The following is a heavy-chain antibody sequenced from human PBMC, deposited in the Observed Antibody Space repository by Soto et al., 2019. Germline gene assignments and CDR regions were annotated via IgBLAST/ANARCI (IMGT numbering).Heavy chain of an antibody. D-gene: IGHD1-26*01. CDR3: ARVKRSTSRLDP. J-gene: IGHJ5*02. V-gene: IGHV4-59*01. CDR1: GGNISSYY. CDR2: AYYSGST. Sequence: SETISLPWTVAGGNISSYYWSWIRQPPGKGLEWIGYAYYSGSTSYNPSLETGVTISVDASKNQFSLKLTSVTPADSAIYYCARVKRSTSRLDPWGQGTLVTVSS.